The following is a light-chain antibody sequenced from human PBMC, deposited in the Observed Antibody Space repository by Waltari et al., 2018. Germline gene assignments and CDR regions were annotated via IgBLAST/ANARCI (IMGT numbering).Light chain of an antibody. CDR2: GES. CDR3: NSRDSSGDRLV. CDR1: SLRRFH. Sequence: SSELTQDPAVSVALGQTVRITCQGDSLRRFHASWFQQKPGQTPAVGVYGESNRPSGIPARFSGSRSGNTVSLTITGVQAEDEADYYCNSRDSSGDRLVFGGGTKLTVL. J-gene: IGLJ2*01. V-gene: IGLV3-19*01.